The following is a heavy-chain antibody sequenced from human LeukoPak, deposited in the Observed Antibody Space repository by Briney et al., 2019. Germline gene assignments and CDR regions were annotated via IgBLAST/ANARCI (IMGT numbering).Heavy chain of an antibody. D-gene: IGHD3-22*01. V-gene: IGHV4-59*08. CDR1: GVSISSYY. Sequence: SETLSLTCTVSGVSISSYYWRWLRQPPGKGLVWIGYIYYSGSTNYNPSLKRRVTISVDTSKNQFSLKLRSVTAADTAVYYCARHGIYDSSGYYPFDYWGQGTLVTVSS. CDR3: ARHGIYDSSGYYPFDY. J-gene: IGHJ4*02. CDR2: IYYSGST.